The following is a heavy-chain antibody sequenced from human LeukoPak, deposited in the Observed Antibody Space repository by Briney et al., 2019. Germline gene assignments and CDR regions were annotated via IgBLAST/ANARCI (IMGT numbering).Heavy chain of an antibody. CDR2: ISGDSGQI. J-gene: IGHJ4*02. CDR1: GFSVDVFS. Sequence: GGSLRLSCAASGFSVDVFSTSSVRQAPGKGLEWVASISGDSGQIYNADSVRGRFTISRDNAENSVYLEMKSLTVEDTAVYYCATGTSEVFHWLLFVHGGQGVLVTVSS. V-gene: IGHV3-21*06. CDR3: ATGTSEVFHWLLFVH. D-gene: IGHD2-8*01.